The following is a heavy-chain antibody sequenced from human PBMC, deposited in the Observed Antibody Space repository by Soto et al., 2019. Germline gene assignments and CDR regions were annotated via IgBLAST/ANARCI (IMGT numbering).Heavy chain of an antibody. CDR3: ARVNVGAAAGSLDY. CDR2: IYYSGST. CDR1: GGSVSSGRYY. J-gene: IGHJ4*02. D-gene: IGHD6-13*01. Sequence: QVQLQESGPGLVKPSETLSLTCTVSGGSVSSGRYYWSWIRQPPGKGLEWIAYIYYSGSTNYNPSLKSRVTIAVDTSKNQFSLKLSSVTAADTAVYYCARVNVGAAAGSLDYWGQGTLVTVSS. V-gene: IGHV4-61*01.